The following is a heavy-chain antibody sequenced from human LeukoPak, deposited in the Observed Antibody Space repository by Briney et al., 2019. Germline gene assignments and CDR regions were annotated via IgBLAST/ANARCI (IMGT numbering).Heavy chain of an antibody. J-gene: IGHJ4*02. V-gene: IGHV3-23*01. CDR3: AKDGYYYDSSGYYPVDY. Sequence: GGSLRLSCAASGFSFSTYSMTWVRQAPGKGLEWVSSFTSSSRSIYYADSVKGRFTISRDNSKNTLYLQMNSLRAEDTAVYYCAKDGYYYDSSGYYPVDYWGQGTLVTVSS. CDR2: FTSSSRSI. CDR1: GFSFSTYS. D-gene: IGHD3-22*01.